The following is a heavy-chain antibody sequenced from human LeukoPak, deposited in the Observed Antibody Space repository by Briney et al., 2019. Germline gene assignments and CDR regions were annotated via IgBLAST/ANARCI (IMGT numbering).Heavy chain of an antibody. CDR1: GFIFSDYY. J-gene: IGHJ4*02. V-gene: IGHV3-11*01. D-gene: IGHD3-22*01. CDR3: ARDRLGDYDHSGYYDK. CDR2: ICDSGRTI. Sequence: PGGSLRLSCAASGFIFSDYYMSWIRQAPGKGLEWVSYICDSGRTIYYADSVKGRFTISRGNAKNSVYLQMNNLGAEDTAVYYCARDRLGDYDHSGYYDKWGQGTLVTVSS.